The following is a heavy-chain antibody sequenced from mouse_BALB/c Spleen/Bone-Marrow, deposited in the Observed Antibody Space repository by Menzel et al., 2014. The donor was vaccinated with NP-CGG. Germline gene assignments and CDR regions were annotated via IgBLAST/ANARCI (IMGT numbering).Heavy chain of an antibody. J-gene: IGHJ4*01. CDR1: GYSLTGYN. Sequence: EVPLVESGPELEKPGASVKISCKASGYSLTGYNMNWVKQNNGKSLEWIGNIDPYYGGTSYNQKFKGKATLTIDKSSSTAYMQLKGLTSEDSAVYYCARGYYYGMDYWGQGTSVTVSS. CDR2: IDPYYGGT. CDR3: ARGYYYGMDY. V-gene: IGHV1S135*01.